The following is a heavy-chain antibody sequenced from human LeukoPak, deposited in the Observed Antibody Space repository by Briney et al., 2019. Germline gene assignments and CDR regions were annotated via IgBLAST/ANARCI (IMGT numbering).Heavy chain of an antibody. CDR3: ARGIAVAVYNWFDP. D-gene: IGHD6-19*01. Sequence: SQTLSLTCAISGDSVSSNSAAWNWIRQSPSRGLEWLGRTYYRSKWYNDYAVSVKSRITINPDTSKNQFSLQLNSVTAEDTAVYYCARGIAVAVYNWFDPWGQGTLVTVSS. J-gene: IGHJ5*02. CDR2: TYYRSKWYN. V-gene: IGHV6-1*01. CDR1: GDSVSSNSAA.